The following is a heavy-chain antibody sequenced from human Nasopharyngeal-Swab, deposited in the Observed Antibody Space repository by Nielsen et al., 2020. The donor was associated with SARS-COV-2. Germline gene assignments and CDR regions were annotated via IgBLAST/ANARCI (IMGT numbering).Heavy chain of an antibody. CDR2: IKQDGSEK. J-gene: IGHJ5*02. V-gene: IGHV3-7*01. Sequence: GESLKISCAASGFTFSSYWMSWVRQAPGKGLEWVANIKQDGSEKYYVDSVKGRFTISRDNAKNSLYLQMNSLRAEDTAVYYCARAGIAGDNWFDPWGQGTLVTVSS. CDR1: GFTFSSYW. CDR3: ARAGIAGDNWFDP. D-gene: IGHD6-13*01.